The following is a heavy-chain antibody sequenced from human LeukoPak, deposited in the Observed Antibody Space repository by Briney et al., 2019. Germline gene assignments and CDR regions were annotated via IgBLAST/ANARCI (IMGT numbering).Heavy chain of an antibody. CDR1: GGSISGYY. CDR2: VYSTGNT. D-gene: IGHD1-14*01. Sequence: SETLSLTCTVSGGSISGYYWSWIRQPPGKGLEWIGYVYSTGNTNYNPSLKSRVTISVDTSKNQFSLKLSSVTTADTAVYYCAREGTTSWFDYWGLGTLVTVSS. V-gene: IGHV4-59*01. CDR3: AREGTTSWFDY. J-gene: IGHJ5*01.